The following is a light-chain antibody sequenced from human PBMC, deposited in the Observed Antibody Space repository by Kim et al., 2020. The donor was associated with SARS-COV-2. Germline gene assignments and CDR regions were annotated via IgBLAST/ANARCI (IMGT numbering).Light chain of an antibody. J-gene: IGLJ2*01. CDR2: DGT. Sequence: SYELTQPPSMLVAPGKTASVTCGGTNIGSKSVHWYQQKPGQAPVLVVYDGTDRPSGIPERFSGSNSGNTATLTISRVEAGDEADYYCQVWDSSSDHVVFGGGTQLSVL. V-gene: IGLV3-21*03. CDR3: QVWDSSSDHVV. CDR1: NIGSKS.